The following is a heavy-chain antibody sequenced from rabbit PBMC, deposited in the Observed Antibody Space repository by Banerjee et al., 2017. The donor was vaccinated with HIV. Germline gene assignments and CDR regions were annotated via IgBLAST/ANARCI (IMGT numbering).Heavy chain of an antibody. Sequence: QLKESGGGLVTPGGSLTLSCTASGFDFSSYYMSWVRQAPGKGLEWIGTIYAAKGRTYYASWVNGRFTISSDNAQNTVDLQMNSLTAADTATYFCARYGGDYYYNLWGPGTLVT. CDR2: IYAAKGRT. J-gene: IGHJ4*01. V-gene: IGHV1S7*01. CDR1: GFDFSSYY. CDR3: ARYGGDYYYNL. D-gene: IGHD2-1*01.